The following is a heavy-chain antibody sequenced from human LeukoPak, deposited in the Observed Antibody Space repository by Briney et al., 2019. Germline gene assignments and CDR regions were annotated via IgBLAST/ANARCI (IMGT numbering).Heavy chain of an antibody. J-gene: IGHJ6*03. V-gene: IGHV4-4*07. CDR3: ARDVISYSIAVAVGYYYYYYMDV. Sequence: SETLSLTCTVSGGSISSYYWSWIRQPAGKGLEWIGRIYTSGSPNYNPYLKSRVTMSVNTSKNQFSLKLSSVTAADTAVYYCARDVISYSIAVAVGYYYYYYMDVWGKGTTVTVSS. D-gene: IGHD6-19*01. CDR2: IYTSGSP. CDR1: GGSISSYY.